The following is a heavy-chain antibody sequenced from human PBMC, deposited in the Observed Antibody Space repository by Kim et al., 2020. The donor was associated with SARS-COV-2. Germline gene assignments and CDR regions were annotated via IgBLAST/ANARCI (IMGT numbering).Heavy chain of an antibody. V-gene: IGHV1-46*01. D-gene: IGHD2-2*02. Sequence: ASVKVSCKASGYTFTSYYMHWVRQAPGQGLEWMGIINPSGGSTSYAQKFQGRVTMTRDTSTSTVYMELSSLRSEETAVDYLVRDTGVKLVLAAICRADYY. CDR2: INPSGGST. J-gene: IGHJ6*01. CDR3: VRDTGVKLVLAAICRADYY. CDR1: GYTFTSYY.